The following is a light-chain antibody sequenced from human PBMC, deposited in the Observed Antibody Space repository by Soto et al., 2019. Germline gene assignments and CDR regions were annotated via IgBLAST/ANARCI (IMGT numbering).Light chain of an antibody. J-gene: IGLJ2*01. Sequence: QSVLTQPPSASGSPGQSVTISCTGTSSDVGGYEYVSWYQHHPGKAPKLMIYEVTKRPSGVPDRFSGSKSGNTASLTVSGLQAEDEAYYYCTSFAGNNVVFGGGTKVTVL. V-gene: IGLV2-8*01. CDR2: EVT. CDR3: TSFAGNNVV. CDR1: SSDVGGYEY.